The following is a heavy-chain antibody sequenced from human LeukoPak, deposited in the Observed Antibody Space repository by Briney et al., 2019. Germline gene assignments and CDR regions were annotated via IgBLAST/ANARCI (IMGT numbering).Heavy chain of an antibody. J-gene: IGHJ4*02. CDR2: ISAYNGNT. D-gene: IGHD5-24*01. Sequence: ASXXTXXXXGISWVRQAPGQGLEWMGWISAYNGNTNYAQKLQGRVTMTTDTSTSTAYMELRSLRSADTALYYCARENGYSLVDYWGQGTLVTVSS. CDR3: ARENGYSLVDY. V-gene: IGHV1-18*01. CDR1: XXTXXXXG.